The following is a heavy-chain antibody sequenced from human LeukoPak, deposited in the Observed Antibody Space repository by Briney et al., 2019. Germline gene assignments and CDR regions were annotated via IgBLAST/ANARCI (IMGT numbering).Heavy chain of an antibody. Sequence: PGGSLRLSCEASGFTFSTYAMSWVRQAPGKGLEWVSGISGGGDNTYYPDSVKGRFTISRDNSKNMLYLQMNGLRVEDTAVYYCAKDVCGNYCSFDMWGQGTMVTVSS. J-gene: IGHJ3*02. CDR1: GFTFSTYA. V-gene: IGHV3-23*01. CDR3: AKDVCGNYCSFDM. CDR2: ISGGGDNT. D-gene: IGHD1-26*01.